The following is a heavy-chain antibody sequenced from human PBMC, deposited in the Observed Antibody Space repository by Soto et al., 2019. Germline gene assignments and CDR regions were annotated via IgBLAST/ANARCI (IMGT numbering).Heavy chain of an antibody. CDR2: MNPNSGNT. V-gene: IGHV1-8*01. CDR1: GYTFTSYD. Sequence: ASVKVSCKASGYTFTSYDINWVRQATGQGLEWMGWMNPNSGNTGYAQKFQGRVTMTRNTSISTAYMELSSLRSEDTAVYYCARGPHQATLYYFDYWGQGTLVTVSS. J-gene: IGHJ4*02. CDR3: ARGPHQATLYYFDY. D-gene: IGHD2-2*01.